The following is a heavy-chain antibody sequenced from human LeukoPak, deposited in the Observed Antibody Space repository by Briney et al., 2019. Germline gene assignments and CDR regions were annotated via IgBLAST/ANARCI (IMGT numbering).Heavy chain of an antibody. CDR1: GGSISSGGYY. V-gene: IGHV4-31*03. CDR3: ARLRLTYYYGSGSYFFDY. CDR2: IYYSGST. Sequence: SETLSLTCTVSGGSISSGGYYWSWIRQHPGKGLEWIGYIYYSGSTYYNPSLKSRVTISVDTSKNQFSLKLSSVTAADTAVYYCARLRLTYYYGSGSYFFDYWGQGTLVTVSS. J-gene: IGHJ4*02. D-gene: IGHD3-10*01.